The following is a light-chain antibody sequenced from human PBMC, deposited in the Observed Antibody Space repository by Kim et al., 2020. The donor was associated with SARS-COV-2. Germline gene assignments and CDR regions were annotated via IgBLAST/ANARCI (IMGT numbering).Light chain of an antibody. CDR1: SSDVSYYNY. Sequence: QSVLTQPASVSGSPGQSITISCTGTSSDVSYYNYVFWYQQPPGKAPKVIIYNIHNRPAGVPSRFSGSKSGNTASLTISGLQAEDEADYYCRLYGDSRDLVVFGGGTQLTVL. V-gene: IGLV2-14*03. J-gene: IGLJ2*01. CDR3: RLYGDSRDLVV. CDR2: NIH.